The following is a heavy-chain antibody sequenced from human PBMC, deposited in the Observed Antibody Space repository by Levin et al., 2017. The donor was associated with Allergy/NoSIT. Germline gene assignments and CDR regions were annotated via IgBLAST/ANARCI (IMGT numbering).Heavy chain of an antibody. V-gene: IGHV4-34*01. D-gene: IGHD6-19*01. Sequence: PSGTLSLTCAVYGGSFSGYYWSWIRQPPGKGLEWIGEINHSGSTNYNPSLKSRVTISVDTSKNQFSLKLSSVTAADTAVYYCARGKGIAVAGTDWFDPWGQGTLVTVSS. CDR3: ARGKGIAVAGTDWFDP. CDR1: GGSFSGYY. J-gene: IGHJ5*02. CDR2: INHSGST.